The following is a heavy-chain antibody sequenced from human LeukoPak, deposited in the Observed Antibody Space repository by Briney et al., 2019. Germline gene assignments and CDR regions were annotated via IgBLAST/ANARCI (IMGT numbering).Heavy chain of an antibody. Sequence: GGSLRLSCAASGFTFSSYGMHWVRQAPGKGLEWVAVIWYDGSNKYYADSVKGRFTISRDNSKNTLYLQMNSLRAEDTAVYYCARAGTRGGYCSSTSCLNAFDIRGQGTMVTVSS. CDR2: IWYDGSNK. CDR1: GFTFSSYG. D-gene: IGHD2-2*01. J-gene: IGHJ3*02. V-gene: IGHV3-33*01. CDR3: ARAGTRGGYCSSTSCLNAFDI.